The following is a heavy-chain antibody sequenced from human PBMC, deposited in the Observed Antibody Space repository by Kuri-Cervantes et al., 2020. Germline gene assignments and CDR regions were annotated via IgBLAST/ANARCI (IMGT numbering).Heavy chain of an antibody. CDR2: INHSGRT. V-gene: IGHV4-34*01. J-gene: IGHJ6*03. CDR3: ARWASRWVIAAVGVPNSHYYYYMDF. CDR1: GGSFSGYY. D-gene: IGHD6-13*01. Sequence: SETLSLSCAVYGGSFSGYYWSWIRQPPGKGLEWIGEINHSGRTNYNPSLESRVTISVDTSKNQFSLKLSSVTAADTAVYYCARWASRWVIAAVGVPNSHYYYYMDFWGKGTTVTVSS.